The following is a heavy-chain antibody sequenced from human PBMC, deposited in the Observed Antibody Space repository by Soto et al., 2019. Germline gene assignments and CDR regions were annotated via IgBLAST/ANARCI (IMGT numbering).Heavy chain of an antibody. Sequence: QVQLMQSGAEVKKPGASVRVSCKASGYAFNSYVIHWVRQAPGQRLEWMGWINPGNGNTKYSQDFQGRATITRDTSASTAYVEVSSLTSDDTAVYFCARAGNAYHNFYGVDVWGQGTTVTVSS. V-gene: IGHV1-3*01. CDR1: GYAFNSYV. CDR2: INPGNGNT. J-gene: IGHJ6*02. CDR3: ARAGNAYHNFYGVDV.